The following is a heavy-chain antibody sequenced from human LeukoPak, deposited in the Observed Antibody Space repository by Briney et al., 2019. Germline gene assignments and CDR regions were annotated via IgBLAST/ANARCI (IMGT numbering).Heavy chain of an antibody. J-gene: IGHJ4*02. V-gene: IGHV1-46*01. Sequence: ASVKVSCKASGYTFSPYYMHWVRQAPGQGLEWMGMINPNGGSTAYPQKFQGRVTMTRDMSTNTVYLQVSSLRSEDTAVYYCARVSTYFRVVTAFDYWGQGTLVTVSS. CDR3: ARVSTYFRVVTAFDY. CDR2: INPNGGST. CDR1: GYTFSPYY. D-gene: IGHD3-3*01.